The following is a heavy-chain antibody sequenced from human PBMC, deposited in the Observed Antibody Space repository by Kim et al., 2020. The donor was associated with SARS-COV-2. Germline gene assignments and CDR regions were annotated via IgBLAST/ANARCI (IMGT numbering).Heavy chain of an antibody. Sequence: GGTNYAQKFQGRVPMTRDTSISTVYLELTSLRSDDTAVYYCARSSLLDLAYWGQGTLVTVSS. CDR2: GGT. V-gene: IGHV1-2*02. CDR3: ARSSLLDLAY. J-gene: IGHJ4*02. D-gene: IGHD3-16*02.